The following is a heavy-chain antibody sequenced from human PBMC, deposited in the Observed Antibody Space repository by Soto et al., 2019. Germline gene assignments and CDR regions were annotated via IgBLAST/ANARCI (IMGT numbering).Heavy chain of an antibody. Sequence: PSETLSLTCTVSGGSVSSGGYSWTWIRQPPGTGLEWIGYIHHSGTTNYNPSVTSRVTISVDTSKNQFSLKLNSVTAADTAVYYCARDPPATRHGMDVWGQGTTVTVSS. V-gene: IGHV4-61*08. J-gene: IGHJ6*02. CDR2: IHHSGTT. CDR3: ARDPPATRHGMDV. CDR1: GGSVSSGGYS.